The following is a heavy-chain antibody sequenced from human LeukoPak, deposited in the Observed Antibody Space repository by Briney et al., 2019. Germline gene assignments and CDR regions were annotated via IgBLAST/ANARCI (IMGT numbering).Heavy chain of an antibody. J-gene: IGHJ5*02. D-gene: IGHD3-10*01. CDR1: GGSISSGSYY. Sequence: SQTLSLTCTVSGGSISSGSYYWSWIRQPAGKGLEWIGRIYTSGSTNYNPSIKSRVTISVDTSKNQFSLKLSSVTAADTAVYYCARTSVYYYGSGSYLKRRYNWFDPWGQGTLVTVSS. CDR2: IYTSGST. CDR3: ARTSVYYYGSGSYLKRRYNWFDP. V-gene: IGHV4-61*02.